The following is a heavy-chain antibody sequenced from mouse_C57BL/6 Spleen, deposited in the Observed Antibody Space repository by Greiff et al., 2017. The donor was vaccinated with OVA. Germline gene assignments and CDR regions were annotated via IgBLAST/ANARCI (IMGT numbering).Heavy chain of an antibody. Sequence: EVKVVESGGDLVKPGGSLKLSCAASGFPFSSYGMSWVRQTPDKRLEWVATISSGGSYTYYPDSVKGRFTISRDNAKNTLYLQMSSLKSEDTAMYYCARGEGYYDYWGQGTTLTVSS. D-gene: IGHD2-3*01. CDR3: ARGEGYYDY. CDR1: GFPFSSYG. CDR2: ISSGGSYT. J-gene: IGHJ2*01. V-gene: IGHV5-6*01.